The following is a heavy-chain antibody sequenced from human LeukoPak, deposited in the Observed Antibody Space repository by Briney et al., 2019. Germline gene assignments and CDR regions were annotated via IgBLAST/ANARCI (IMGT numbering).Heavy chain of an antibody. J-gene: IGHJ3*02. CDR3: ARNDFDTFDI. V-gene: IGHV4-59*08. Sequence: SETLSLTCAVSGGSISSYYWSWIRQPPGKGLEWIGYIYYSGSTNYNPSLKSRVTISVDTSKNQFSLKLSSVTAADTAVYYCARNDFDTFDIWGQGTMVTVSS. D-gene: IGHD2-21*02. CDR2: IYYSGST. CDR1: GGSISSYY.